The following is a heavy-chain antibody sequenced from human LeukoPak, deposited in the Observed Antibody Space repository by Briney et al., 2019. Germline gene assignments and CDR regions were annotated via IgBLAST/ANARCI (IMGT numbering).Heavy chain of an antibody. CDR2: IWYDGSNK. CDR1: GFTFSSYG. V-gene: IGHV3-33*01. D-gene: IGHD6-19*01. J-gene: IGHJ4*02. CDR3: ATGSIAVAGTFGY. Sequence: GRSLRLFCAASGFTFSSYGMHWVRQAPGKGLEWVAVIWYDGSNKYYADSVKGRFTISRDNSKNTLYLQMNSLRAEDTAVYYCATGSIAVAGTFGYWGQGTLVTVSS.